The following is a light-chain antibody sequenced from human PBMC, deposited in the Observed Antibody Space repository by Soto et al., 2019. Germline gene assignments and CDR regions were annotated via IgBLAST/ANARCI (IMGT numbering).Light chain of an antibody. V-gene: IGKV1-39*01. CDR1: QSIMRF. CDR3: QQTYRTPHT. Sequence: DIQMSQSPSSLSAAVGDRVTITCRASQSIMRFLNWYQHKPGKAPKLLMYAASSLQSGVPSRFSGSGSETHFTLIISSFQPEDFGTYYCQQTYRTPHTFGQGTKVEIK. J-gene: IGKJ1*01. CDR2: AAS.